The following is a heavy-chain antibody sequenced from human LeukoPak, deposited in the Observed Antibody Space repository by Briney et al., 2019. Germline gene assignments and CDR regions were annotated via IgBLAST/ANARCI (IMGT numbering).Heavy chain of an antibody. Sequence: PGGSLRLSCAASGFTFSSYSMNWVRQAPGEGLEWVSSISSSSSYIYYADSVKGRFTISRDNAKNSLYLQMNSLRAEDTAVYYCASGGGYHYSFDYWGQGTLVTVSS. D-gene: IGHD5-12*01. V-gene: IGHV3-21*01. CDR2: ISSSSSYI. CDR1: GFTFSSYS. J-gene: IGHJ4*02. CDR3: ASGGGYHYSFDY.